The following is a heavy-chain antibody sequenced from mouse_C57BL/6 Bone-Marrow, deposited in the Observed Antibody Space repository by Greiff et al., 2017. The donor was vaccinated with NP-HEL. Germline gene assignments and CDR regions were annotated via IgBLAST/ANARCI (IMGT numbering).Heavy chain of an antibody. V-gene: IGHV1-4*01. J-gene: IGHJ2*01. CDR2: INPSSGYT. CDR1: GYTFTSYT. Sequence: QVQLQQSGAELARPGASVKMSCKASGYTFTSYTMHWVKQRPGQGLEWIGYINPSSGYTKYNQKFKDKATLTADKSSSTAYMQLSSLTSEDTAVNESGSFDYRGEGTTHAVSS. CDR3: GSFDY.